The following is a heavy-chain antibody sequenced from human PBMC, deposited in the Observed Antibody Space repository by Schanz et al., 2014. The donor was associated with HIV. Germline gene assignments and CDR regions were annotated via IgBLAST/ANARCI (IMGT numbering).Heavy chain of an antibody. Sequence: EVQLLESGGGLVQPGGSLRLSCAASGFTFSSYAMSWVRQAPGKGLEWVSAISGSGGSTYYADSVKGRFTISRDNSKNTLYLQIKSLRPEDTAVYYCAKDGNWYDSRYRGKGNYYYYYGMDVWGQGTTVTVSS. V-gene: IGHV3-23*01. D-gene: IGHD3-22*01. CDR2: ISGSGGST. J-gene: IGHJ6*02. CDR1: GFTFSSYA. CDR3: AKDGNWYDSRYRGKGNYYYYYGMDV.